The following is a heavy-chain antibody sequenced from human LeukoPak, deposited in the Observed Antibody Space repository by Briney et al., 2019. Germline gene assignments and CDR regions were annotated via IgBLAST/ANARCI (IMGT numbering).Heavy chain of an antibody. D-gene: IGHD1-20*01. CDR1: GFTFSSYG. CDR2: IWYDGSNK. V-gene: IGHV3-33*01. Sequence: GGSLRLSCAASGFTFSSYGMHWVRQAPGKGLEWVAVIWYDGSNKYYADSVRGRFTISRDNAKSSLYLQMNSLRAEDTAVYYCARARGYDSKYYFEYWGQGTLVIVSS. CDR3: ARARGYDSKYYFEY. J-gene: IGHJ4*02.